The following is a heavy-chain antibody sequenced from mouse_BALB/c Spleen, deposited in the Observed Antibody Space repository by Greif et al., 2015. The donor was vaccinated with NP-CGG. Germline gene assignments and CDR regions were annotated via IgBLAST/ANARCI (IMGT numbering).Heavy chain of an antibody. D-gene: IGHD1-1*01. Sequence: QVQLQQSGPGLVAPSQSLSITCTVSGFSLTGYGVDWVRQPPGKGLEWLGMIWGDGSTDYNSALKSRLSISKDNSKSQVFLKMNSLQTDDTARYYCARGDYGSGLYYAMDYWGQGTSVTVSS. CDR2: IWGDGST. V-gene: IGHV2-6-7*01. J-gene: IGHJ4*01. CDR1: GFSLTGYG. CDR3: ARGDYGSGLYYAMDY.